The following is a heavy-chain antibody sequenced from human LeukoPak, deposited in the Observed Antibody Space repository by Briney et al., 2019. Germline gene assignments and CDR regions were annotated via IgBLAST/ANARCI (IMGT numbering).Heavy chain of an antibody. V-gene: IGHV3-30*04. Sequence: SCKASGGTFSSYAMHWVRQAPGKGLEWVAVISYDGSNKYYADSVKGRFTISRDNSKNTLYLQMNSLRAEDTAVYYCARDPSERYIDYWGQGTLVTVSS. CDR2: ISYDGSNK. CDR3: ARDPSERYIDY. D-gene: IGHD5-12*01. J-gene: IGHJ4*02. CDR1: GGTFSSYA.